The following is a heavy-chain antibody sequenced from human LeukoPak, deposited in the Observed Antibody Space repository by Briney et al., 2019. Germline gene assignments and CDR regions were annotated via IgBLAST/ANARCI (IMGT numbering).Heavy chain of an antibody. CDR3: ARAYKDRLLAGKKEFFQH. CDR2: IKSDGSNT. CDR1: GFTFSSYW. J-gene: IGHJ1*01. D-gene: IGHD6-19*01. V-gene: IGHV3-74*01. Sequence: PGGSLRLSCAASGFTFSSYWMHWVRQAPGKGLVWVSRIKSDGSNTNYADSVKGRFTISRDNAKNTLYLQMNSLRAEDTALYYCARAYKDRLLAGKKEFFQHWGQGTLVTVSS.